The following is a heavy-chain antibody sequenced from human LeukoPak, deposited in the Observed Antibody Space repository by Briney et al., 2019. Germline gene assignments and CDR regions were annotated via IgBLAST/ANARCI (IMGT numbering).Heavy chain of an antibody. V-gene: IGHV3-9*01. D-gene: IGHD5-12*01. CDR2: ISWNSGSI. CDR3: AKDKDLVYSGYDSSFDY. J-gene: IGHJ4*02. Sequence: GGSLRLSCAASGFTFDDYAMHWVRQAPGKGLEWVSGISWNSGSIGYADSVKGRFTISRDNAKNSLYLQMNSLRAEDTALYYCAKDKDLVYSGYDSSFDYWGQGTLVTVSS. CDR1: GFTFDDYA.